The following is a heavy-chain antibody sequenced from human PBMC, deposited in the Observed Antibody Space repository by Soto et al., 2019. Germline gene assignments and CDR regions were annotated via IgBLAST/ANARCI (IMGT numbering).Heavy chain of an antibody. CDR1: GDSISSSNW. CDR3: ASRSYAMDV. Sequence: QVQLQESGPGLVKPSRTLSLTCAVSGDSISSSNWWSWVRQPPGKGLEWIGEIFHNGNTYSNPSLTGRVTMSVDKSKNQFSLNLNSVTAADTAVYYCASRSYAMDVWGQGTTVTVSS. CDR2: IFHNGNT. V-gene: IGHV4-4*02. J-gene: IGHJ6*02.